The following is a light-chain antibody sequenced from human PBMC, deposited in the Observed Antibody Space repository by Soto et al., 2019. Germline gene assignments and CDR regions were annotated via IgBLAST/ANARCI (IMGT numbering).Light chain of an antibody. CDR3: QIWTTGFSVV. Sequence: QLVLTQSPSASASLGASVKLTCTLSSGHSSYAIAWHQQQPEKGPRYLMKVNSDGRHNKGDGLPDRFSGFSSRAERYLTISDPQSEEEGDYYCQIWTTGFSVVFGGGTKLTVL. CDR2: VNSDGRH. CDR1: SGHSSYA. V-gene: IGLV4-69*01. J-gene: IGLJ2*01.